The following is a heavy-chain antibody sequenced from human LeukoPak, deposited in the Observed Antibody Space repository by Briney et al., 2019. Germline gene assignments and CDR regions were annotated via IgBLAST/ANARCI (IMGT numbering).Heavy chain of an antibody. D-gene: IGHD6-19*01. CDR3: AKGPWLAYSYYFDY. CDR1: GFTFSSYA. Sequence: GGSLRLSCAASGFTFSSYAMSWVRQAPGKGLEWVSAISGSGGNTYFADSVKGRFTISRDNSKNTLYLQMNSLRAEDTAVYYCAKGPWLAYSYYFDYWGQGTLVTVSS. CDR2: ISGSGGNT. V-gene: IGHV3-23*01. J-gene: IGHJ4*02.